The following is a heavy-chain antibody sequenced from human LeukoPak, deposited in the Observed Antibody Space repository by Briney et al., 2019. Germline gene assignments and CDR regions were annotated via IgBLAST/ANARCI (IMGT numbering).Heavy chain of an antibody. CDR2: ISYDGSNK. CDR3: ARGYGGKTGYFDY. CDR1: GFTFSNYP. Sequence: PGGSLRLSCAASGFTFSNYPVHWVSQAPGKGLEWVALISYDGSNKYYADSVKGRFAISRDNSKNTLYLQMNSLRVEDTAVYYCARGYGGKTGYFDYWGQGTLVTVSS. J-gene: IGHJ4*02. V-gene: IGHV3-30*09. D-gene: IGHD4-23*01.